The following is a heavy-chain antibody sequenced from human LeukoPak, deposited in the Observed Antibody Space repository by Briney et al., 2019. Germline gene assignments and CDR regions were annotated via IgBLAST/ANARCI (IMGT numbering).Heavy chain of an antibody. J-gene: IGHJ4*02. D-gene: IGHD6-19*01. CDR1: EFTFSNYA. CDR2: ISASGGET. V-gene: IGHV3-23*01. Sequence: PGGSLRLSCAASEFTFSNYAMSWVRQAPGKGLEWVSSISASGGETYVVDSVKGRFSISRDNSKTTLYLQMNSLRAEDTAVYYCARFFGSDWYKVIDYWGQGTLVTVSS. CDR3: ARFFGSDWYKVIDY.